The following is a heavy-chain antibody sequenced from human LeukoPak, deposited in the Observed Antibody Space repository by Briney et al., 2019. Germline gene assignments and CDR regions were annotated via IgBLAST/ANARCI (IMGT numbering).Heavy chain of an antibody. Sequence: GESLKISCKCSGYSFNNYWIAWVRQMPGKGLEWMGIIYPGDSDTRYSPSFQGQVTISADKSISTAYLQWSSLKASDTAMYYCARHPVTESYFDYWGQGTLVTVSS. CDR2: IYPGDSDT. J-gene: IGHJ4*02. CDR3: ARHPVTESYFDY. CDR1: GYSFNNYW. V-gene: IGHV5-51*01.